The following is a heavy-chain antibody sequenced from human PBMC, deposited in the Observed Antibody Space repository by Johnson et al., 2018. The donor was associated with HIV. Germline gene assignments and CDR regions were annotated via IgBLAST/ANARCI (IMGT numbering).Heavy chain of an antibody. Sequence: VQVVESGGGLVQPGGSLRLSCAASGFDFSSSWMHWVRQAPGKGLVWVSRIRNDGSETAYADSVKGRFFIYSDNSKNTLYLQMDSLRDEDTAVYYCARGLDYYDSSGFRSASFDVWGQGTIVSVSS. D-gene: IGHD3-22*01. J-gene: IGHJ3*01. CDR3: ARGLDYYDSSGFRSASFDV. CDR1: GFDFSSSW. CDR2: IRNDGSET. V-gene: IGHV3-74*01.